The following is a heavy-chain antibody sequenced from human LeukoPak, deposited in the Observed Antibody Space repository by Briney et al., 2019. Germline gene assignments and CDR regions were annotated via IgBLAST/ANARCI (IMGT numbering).Heavy chain of an antibody. CDR1: GGTFSSYT. D-gene: IGHD6-13*01. CDR3: ARGVIAGANWFDP. Sequence: GASVKVSCKASGGTFSSYTISWVRQAPGQGLERMGRIIPILGIANSAQKFQGRFTITADKSTSTAYMELSSLRSEDPAVYYCARGVIAGANWFDPWGQGTLVTVSS. V-gene: IGHV1-69*02. J-gene: IGHJ5*02. CDR2: IIPILGIA.